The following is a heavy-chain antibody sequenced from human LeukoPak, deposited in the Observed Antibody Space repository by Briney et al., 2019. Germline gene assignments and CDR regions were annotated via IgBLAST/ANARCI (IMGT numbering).Heavy chain of an antibody. Sequence: GALVKVSCKASGYTFTGYYMHWVRQAPGQGLEWMGIINPSGGSTSYAQKFQGRVTMTRDMSTSTVYMELSSLRSEDTAVYYCARARRPSDYYDSSDEGVSFDIWGQGTMVTVSS. CDR2: INPSGGST. V-gene: IGHV1-46*01. J-gene: IGHJ3*02. CDR1: GYTFTGYY. CDR3: ARARRPSDYYDSSDEGVSFDI. D-gene: IGHD3-22*01.